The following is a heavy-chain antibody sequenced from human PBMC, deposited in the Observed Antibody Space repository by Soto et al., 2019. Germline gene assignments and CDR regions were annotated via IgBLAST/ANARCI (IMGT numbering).Heavy chain of an antibody. CDR1: GFTFSSYS. Sequence: PGGSLRLSCAASGFTFSSYSMNWVRQAPGKGLEWISYISSSSITISYADSAKGRFTISRDNAKNSLYLQMDSLRAEDTAVYYCASSSELRIWGRGTMVTVSS. D-gene: IGHD1-7*01. J-gene: IGHJ3*02. CDR3: ASSSELRI. V-gene: IGHV3-48*01. CDR2: ISSSSITI.